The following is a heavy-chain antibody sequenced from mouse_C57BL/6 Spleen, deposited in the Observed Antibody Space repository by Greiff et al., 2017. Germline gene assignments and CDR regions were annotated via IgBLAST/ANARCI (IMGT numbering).Heavy chain of an antibody. CDR3: ARAYSNYYYAMDY. J-gene: IGHJ4*01. D-gene: IGHD2-5*01. CDR2: FYPGDGGT. V-gene: IGHV1-82*01. CDR1: GYAFSSSW. Sequence: VQLQQSGPELVKPGASVKISCKASGYAFSSSWMNWVKQRPGKGLEWIGRFYPGDGGTNYNENFRGKDTLTADKSSSTAYMQLSSLTSKDSAVDFCARAYSNYYYAMDYWGQGTSVTVSS.